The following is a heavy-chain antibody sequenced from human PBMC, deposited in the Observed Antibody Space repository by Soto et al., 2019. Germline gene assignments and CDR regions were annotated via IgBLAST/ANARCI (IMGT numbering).Heavy chain of an antibody. CDR2: ISSSSSTI. CDR1: GFTFSSYG. J-gene: IGHJ5*02. D-gene: IGHD4-17*01. CDR3: ARENYGDYLNWFDP. V-gene: IGHV3-48*02. Sequence: SGGSLRLSCAASGFTFSSYGMNWVRQAPGKGLEWVSYISSSSSTIYYADSVKGRFTISRDNAKNSLYLQMNSLRDEDTAVYYCARENYGDYLNWFDPWGQGTLVTVSS.